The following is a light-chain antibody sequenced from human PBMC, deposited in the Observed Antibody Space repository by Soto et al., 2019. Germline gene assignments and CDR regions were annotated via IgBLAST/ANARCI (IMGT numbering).Light chain of an antibody. Sequence: EVVLTQSPGTLSLSPGERATLSCGASQSVSSTYLAWYQQKPGQAPRLLIYGASNRATGIPDRFSGSGSGTDFTLTISRLEPEDFAVYYGQQYGRSPVFFTFGPGTKVEIK. CDR1: QSVSSTY. CDR2: GAS. CDR3: QQYGRSPVFFT. J-gene: IGKJ3*01. V-gene: IGKV3-20*01.